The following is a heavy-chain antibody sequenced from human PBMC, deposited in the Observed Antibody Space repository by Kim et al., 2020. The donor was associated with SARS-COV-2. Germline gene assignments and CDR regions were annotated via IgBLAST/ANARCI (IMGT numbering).Heavy chain of an antibody. CDR3: AKYRGSTLYYFDY. Sequence: YADSVKGRFTISRENSKNTLYLQMNSLRAEDTAVYYCAKYRGSTLYYFDYWGQGTLVTVSS. J-gene: IGHJ4*02. D-gene: IGHD3-10*01. V-gene: IGHV3-23*01.